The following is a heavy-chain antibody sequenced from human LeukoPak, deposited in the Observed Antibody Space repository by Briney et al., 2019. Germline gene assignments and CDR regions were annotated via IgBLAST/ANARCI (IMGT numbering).Heavy chain of an antibody. Sequence: PGGSLRLSCAASGFTFSSYTMHWVRQAPGKGLEWVAVISYDGSEKYYADSVMGRFTISRDSSRNTIYVDMNSLTAEDTAMYYCARAGTGYSSHLTYWGQGTLVTVSS. CDR2: ISYDGSEK. CDR1: GFTFSSYT. D-gene: IGHD6-13*01. CDR3: ARAGTGYSSHLTY. J-gene: IGHJ4*02. V-gene: IGHV3-30-3*01.